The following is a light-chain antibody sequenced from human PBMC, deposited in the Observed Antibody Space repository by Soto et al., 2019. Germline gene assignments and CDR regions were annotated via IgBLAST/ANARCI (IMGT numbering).Light chain of an antibody. CDR3: QQYGSPHLA. Sequence: EIVLTQSPGTLSLSPGERATLSCRASQSVSSSYLAWYQQKPGQAPRLLIYGASSRATGIPDRFSGNGSGKVFALTISRLGPEDVGVYYCQQYGSPHLALDPGNKVYIK. CDR1: QSVSSSY. V-gene: IGKV3-20*01. CDR2: GAS. J-gene: IGKJ3*01.